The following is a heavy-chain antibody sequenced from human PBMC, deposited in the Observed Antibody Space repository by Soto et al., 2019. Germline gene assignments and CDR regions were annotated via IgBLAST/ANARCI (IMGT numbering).Heavy chain of an antibody. D-gene: IGHD2-2*01. CDR3: ARRGVPAPFSSNYYYGMDV. J-gene: IGHJ6*02. V-gene: IGHV1-8*01. CDR1: GYTFTSYD. CDR2: MNPNSGNT. Sequence: ASVKVSCKASGYTFTSYDINWVRQATGQGLEWMGWMNPNSGNTVYAQKFQGRVTMTRNTSISAAYMELSSLRSEDTAVYYCARRGVPAPFSSNYYYGMDVWGQGTTDTVSS.